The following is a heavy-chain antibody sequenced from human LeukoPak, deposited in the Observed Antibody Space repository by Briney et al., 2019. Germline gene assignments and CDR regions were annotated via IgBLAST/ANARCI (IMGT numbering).Heavy chain of an antibody. Sequence: PGGSLRLSCAASGFTFSSYSMNWVRQAPGKGLEWVANIKQDGSEKYYVDSVKGRFTISRDNAKNSLYLQMNSLRAEDTAVYYCASSGYSSSWYGEISWGQGTLVTVSS. V-gene: IGHV3-7*01. CDR1: GFTFSSYS. CDR3: ASSGYSSSWYGEIS. D-gene: IGHD6-13*01. J-gene: IGHJ4*02. CDR2: IKQDGSEK.